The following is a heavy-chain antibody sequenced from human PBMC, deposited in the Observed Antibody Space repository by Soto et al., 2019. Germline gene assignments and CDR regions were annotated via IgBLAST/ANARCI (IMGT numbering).Heavy chain of an antibody. J-gene: IGHJ4*02. V-gene: IGHV1-46*01. CDR3: GRDTSGLDY. CDR1: GYTFASHY. CDR2: INPNGGNT. Sequence: QVQLVQSGAEVKKPGASVKVSCKASGYTFASHYIHWVRQAPGQGLEWMGVINPNGGNTRYDQRFQGRLTMTSDTPKNTVYLDLRSLRSNDTAVYYCGRDTSGLDYWGQGTLVTVSS.